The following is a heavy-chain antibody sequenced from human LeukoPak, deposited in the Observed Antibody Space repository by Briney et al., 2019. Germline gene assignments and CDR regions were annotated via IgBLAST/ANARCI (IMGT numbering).Heavy chain of an antibody. CDR3: ARELVVVVAATRGGVGY. Sequence: APVKVSCKASGYTFTGYYMHWVRQAPGQGLEWMGWINPNSGGTNYAQKFQGRVTMTRDTSISTAYMELSRLRSDDTAVYYCARELVVVVAATRGGVGYWGQGTLVTVSS. J-gene: IGHJ4*02. CDR1: GYTFTGYY. D-gene: IGHD2-15*01. CDR2: INPNSGGT. V-gene: IGHV1-2*02.